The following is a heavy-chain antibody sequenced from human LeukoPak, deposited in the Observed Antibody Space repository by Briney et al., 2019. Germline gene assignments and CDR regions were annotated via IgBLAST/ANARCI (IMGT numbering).Heavy chain of an antibody. CDR3: ARAAGPPYYYYYYMDV. D-gene: IGHD6-13*01. V-gene: IGHV4-38-2*01. Sequence: SETLSLTCGVSVYSISSGYYWGWIRQPPGKGLEWIGSIYQSGSTYYNPSLKSRVTISVDTSKNQFSLKLSSVTAADTAAYYCARAAGPPYYYYYYMDVWGKGTTVTVSS. CDR1: VYSISSGYY. J-gene: IGHJ6*03. CDR2: IYQSGST.